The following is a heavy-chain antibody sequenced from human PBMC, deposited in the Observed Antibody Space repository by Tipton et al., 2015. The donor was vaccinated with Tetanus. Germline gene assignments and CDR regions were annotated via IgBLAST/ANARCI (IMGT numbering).Heavy chain of an antibody. CDR1: GFTFSSYG. CDR2: IWYDGSNK. V-gene: IGHV3-33*01. Sequence: SLRLSCAASGFTFSSYGMHWVRQAPGKGLEWVAVIWYDGSNKYYADSVKGRFTISRDNSKNTLYLQMNSLRAEDTAVYYCAIVESYYDSSGYYLKGFDYWGQGTLVTVSS. J-gene: IGHJ4*02. D-gene: IGHD3-22*01. CDR3: AIVESYYDSSGYYLKGFDY.